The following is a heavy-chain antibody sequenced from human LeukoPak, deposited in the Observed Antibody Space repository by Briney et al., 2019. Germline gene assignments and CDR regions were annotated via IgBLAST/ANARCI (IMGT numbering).Heavy chain of an antibody. D-gene: IGHD5-18*01. V-gene: IGHV3-23*01. CDR2: IYENGGTT. CDR1: GFTFRSHA. J-gene: IGHJ4*02. CDR3: AKGWYSYGQSPVDY. Sequence: GGSLRLSCVGSGFTFRSHAMSWVRQAPEKGLEFVSGIYENGGTTYYADSVKGRFSISRDNSKNTLYLQMDSLRGEDTAVYYCAKGWYSYGQSPVDYWGQGTLVTVSS.